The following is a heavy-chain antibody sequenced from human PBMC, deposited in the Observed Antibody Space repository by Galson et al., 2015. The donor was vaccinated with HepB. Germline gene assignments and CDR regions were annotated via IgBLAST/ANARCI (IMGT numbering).Heavy chain of an antibody. CDR2: IIPILGIA. V-gene: IGHV1-69*02. Sequence: SVKVSCKASGGTLSSYTISWVRQAPGQGLEWMGRIIPILGIANYAQKFQGRVTITADKSTSTAYMELSSLRSEDTAVYYCAVRAVAGPYYFDYWGQGTLVTVSS. CDR1: GGTLSSYT. CDR3: AVRAVAGPYYFDY. D-gene: IGHD6-19*01. J-gene: IGHJ4*02.